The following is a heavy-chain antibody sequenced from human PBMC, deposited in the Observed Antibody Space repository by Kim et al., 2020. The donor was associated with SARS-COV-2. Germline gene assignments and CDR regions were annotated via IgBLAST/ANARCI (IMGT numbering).Heavy chain of an antibody. D-gene: IGHD3-10*01. CDR3: ARGHYYGSGSYAY. J-gene: IGHJ4*02. V-gene: IGHV3-30*01. Sequence: ADSGKGRFTISRDNAKNTLYLQMNSLRAEDTAVYYCARGHYYGSGSYAYWGQGTLVTVSS.